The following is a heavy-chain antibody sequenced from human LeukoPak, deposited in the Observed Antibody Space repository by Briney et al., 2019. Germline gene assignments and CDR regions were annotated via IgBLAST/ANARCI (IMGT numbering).Heavy chain of an antibody. J-gene: IGHJ4*02. CDR2: IRSKASGGTT. V-gene: IGHV3-49*03. CDR1: GFSLTNYA. Sequence: GGSLRLSCTASGFSLTNYAMSWFRQAPGKGPEWVCYIRSKASGGTTEYAASVKGRFSISRHDSKSIAYLQMKSLKSEDTAGYYCSSDYSTSWYYFDYWGQGTLVTVSS. D-gene: IGHD2-2*01. CDR3: SSDYSTSWYYFDY.